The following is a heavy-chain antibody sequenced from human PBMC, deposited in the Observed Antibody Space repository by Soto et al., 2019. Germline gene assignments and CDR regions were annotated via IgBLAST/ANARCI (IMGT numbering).Heavy chain of an antibody. CDR1: GFTFSRYN. Sequence: GGSLRLSCVASGFTFSRYNMHWVRQAPGKGLEWVAYVTTSGDTMFYADSVEGRFAISRDVAKNSVHLQMNSLGDEDTAVYYCVREEASGSSGLTYHYYYNGMDVWGQGTTVTVSS. CDR3: VREEASGSSGLTYHYYYNGMDV. D-gene: IGHD3-10*01. J-gene: IGHJ6*02. V-gene: IGHV3-48*02. CDR2: VTTSGDTM.